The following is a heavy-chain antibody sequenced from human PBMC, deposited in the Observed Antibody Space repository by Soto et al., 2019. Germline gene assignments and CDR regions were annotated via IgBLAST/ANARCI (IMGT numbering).Heavy chain of an antibody. Sequence: SQTLSLTCAISGDSVSSNSAAWNWIRQSPSRGLEWLGRTYYRSKWYNDYAVSVKSRITINPDTSKNQFSLQLNSVTPEDTAVYYCARDSTVSVTTMDAFDIWGQGTMVTVSS. CDR3: ARDSTVSVTTMDAFDI. J-gene: IGHJ3*02. D-gene: IGHD4-4*01. V-gene: IGHV6-1*01. CDR2: TYYRSKWYN. CDR1: GDSVSSNSAA.